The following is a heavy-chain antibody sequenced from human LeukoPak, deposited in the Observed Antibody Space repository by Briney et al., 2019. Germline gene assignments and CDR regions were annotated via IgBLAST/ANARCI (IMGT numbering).Heavy chain of an antibody. CDR1: GGTFRIYA. D-gene: IGHD3-10*01. J-gene: IGHJ3*02. CDR3: ARCLEWFGECRGAFDI. CDR2: NIPIFGTA. Sequence: WASVTVSLKASGGTFRIYAISWVRQAPGQGLEWMGGNIPIFGTANYAQKFQGRVTITADESTSTAYMELSSLRSEDTAVYYCARCLEWFGECRGAFDIWGQGTMVTVSS. V-gene: IGHV1-69*13.